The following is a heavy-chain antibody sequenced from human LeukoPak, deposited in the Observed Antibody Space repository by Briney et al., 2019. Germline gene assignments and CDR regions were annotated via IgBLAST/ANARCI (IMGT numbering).Heavy chain of an antibody. CDR2: IYSTGVT. V-gene: IGHV4-31*03. CDR3: ATSSNYYYLDY. CDR1: RGSISRGVYQ. Sequence: PSETLSLTCTVSRGSISRGVYQWHWIRQRPGEGLEWIGFIYSTGVTDYNPSLKSRFSLSVDTSDNQFSLRVTSVTVADTAVYFCATSSNYYYLDYWGQGMLVTVSP. D-gene: IGHD4-11*01. J-gene: IGHJ4*02.